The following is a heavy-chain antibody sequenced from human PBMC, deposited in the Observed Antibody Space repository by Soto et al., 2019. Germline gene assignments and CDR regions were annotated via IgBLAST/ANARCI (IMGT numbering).Heavy chain of an antibody. CDR3: ARTLQVRGVIPNWFDP. Sequence: QLQLQESGPGLVKPSETLSLTCTVSGGSISSSSYYWGWIRQPPGKGLEWIGSIYYSGSTYYNPSLKSRVTISVDTSKNQFSLKLSSVTAADTAVYYCARTLQVRGVIPNWFDPWGQGTLVTVSS. V-gene: IGHV4-39*01. CDR2: IYYSGST. CDR1: GGSISSSSYY. J-gene: IGHJ5*02. D-gene: IGHD3-10*01.